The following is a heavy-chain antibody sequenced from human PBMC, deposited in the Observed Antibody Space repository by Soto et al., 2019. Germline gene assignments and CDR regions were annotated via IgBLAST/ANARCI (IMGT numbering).Heavy chain of an antibody. CDR3: LSFWTDS. Sequence: GSLRLSCVASGFTFSNYWMNWVRQAPGKGLEWVANIKEDGSEVNYVDSVKGRFTISRDNARNSVYLQMNSLRADDTAVYYCLSFWTDSWGQGTLVTVSS. CDR2: IKEDGSEV. CDR1: GFTFSNYW. V-gene: IGHV3-7*03. D-gene: IGHD1-1*01. J-gene: IGHJ4*02.